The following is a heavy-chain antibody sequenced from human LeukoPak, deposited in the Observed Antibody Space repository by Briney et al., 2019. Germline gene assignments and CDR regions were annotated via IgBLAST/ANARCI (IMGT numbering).Heavy chain of an antibody. J-gene: IGHJ4*02. Sequence: ASVKVSCKASGYTFTSYDINWVRQATGQGREWMGWMNPNSGNTGYAQKFQGRVTMTRNTSISTAYMELSSLRSEDTAVYYCARARITMVRGVIITQYYFDYWGQGPLVTVSS. CDR3: ARARITMVRGVIITQYYFDY. V-gene: IGHV1-8*01. CDR2: MNPNSGNT. D-gene: IGHD3-10*01. CDR1: GYTFTSYD.